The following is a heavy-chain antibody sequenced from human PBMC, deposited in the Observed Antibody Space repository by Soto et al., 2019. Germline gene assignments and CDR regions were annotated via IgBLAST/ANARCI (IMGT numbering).Heavy chain of an antibody. D-gene: IGHD6-19*01. CDR3: ARDGVAGTVGAFDI. CDR1: GFTFSNYD. CDR2: IGTAGDT. V-gene: IGHV3-13*01. J-gene: IGHJ3*02. Sequence: EVQLVESGGGLVQPAGSLRLSCAASGFTFSNYDMHWVRQATGKGLEWVSAIGTAGDTYYTGSVKGRFTIARENAKNSLYRQMNSLRAGDTAVYYCARDGVAGTVGAFDIWGEGTMVTVSS.